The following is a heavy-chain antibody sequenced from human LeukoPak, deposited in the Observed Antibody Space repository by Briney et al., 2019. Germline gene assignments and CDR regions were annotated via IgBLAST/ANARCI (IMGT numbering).Heavy chain of an antibody. J-gene: IGHJ4*02. CDR1: GFTFSSYW. V-gene: IGHV3-7*01. CDR2: MNIDGSEK. Sequence: GGSLRLSCAASGFTFSSYWMGWVRQAPGKRLEWVANMNIDGSEKYYADSVKGRFTISRDNARNSVYLQVNSLRVEDTAVYYCARDPVEWELLLDYWGQGTLVTVSS. D-gene: IGHD1-26*01. CDR3: ARDPVEWELLLDY.